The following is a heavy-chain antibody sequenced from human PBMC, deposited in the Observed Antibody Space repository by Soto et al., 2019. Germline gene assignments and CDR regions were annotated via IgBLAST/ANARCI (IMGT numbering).Heavy chain of an antibody. CDR3: ARDRGIVVVPAALKPFNWFDP. D-gene: IGHD2-2*01. CDR1: GYTFTSYG. V-gene: IGHV1-18*01. Sequence: ASVKVSCKASGYTFTSYGISWVRQAPGQGLECMGWISAYNGNTNYAQKLQGRVTMTTDTSTSTAYMELRSLRSDDTAVYYCARDRGIVVVPAALKPFNWFDPWGQGTLVTVSS. J-gene: IGHJ5*02. CDR2: ISAYNGNT.